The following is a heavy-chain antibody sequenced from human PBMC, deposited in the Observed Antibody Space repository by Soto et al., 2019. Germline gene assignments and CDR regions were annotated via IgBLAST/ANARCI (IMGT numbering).Heavy chain of an antibody. CDR1: GFTFTSYD. D-gene: IGHD6-13*01. CDR3: AKIPPSTAGAASLAFDI. CDR2: FRSSDGST. J-gene: IGHJ3*02. Sequence: EVQLLESGGGLVQPGGSLRLSCAASGFTFTSYDMSWVRQAPGMGLEWVSGFRSSDGSTFYADSVKGRFTISRDNSKNTLYLQMNGPRADDTAVYYCAKIPPSTAGAASLAFDIWGQGALVTVSS. V-gene: IGHV3-23*01.